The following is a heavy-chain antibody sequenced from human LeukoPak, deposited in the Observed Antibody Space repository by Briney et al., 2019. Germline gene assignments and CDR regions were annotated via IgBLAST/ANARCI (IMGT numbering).Heavy chain of an antibody. CDR3: ARHGRIAVALNWYDP. CDR2: IYYSGST. D-gene: IGHD6-19*01. J-gene: IGHJ5*02. V-gene: IGHV4-59*08. Sequence: SETLSLTCTVSGGSISSYYWSWIRQPPGKGLEWIGYIYYSGSTNYNPSLKSRVTISVDTSKNQFSLKLSSVTAADTAVHYCARHGRIAVALNWYDPWGQGTLVTVSS. CDR1: GGSISSYY.